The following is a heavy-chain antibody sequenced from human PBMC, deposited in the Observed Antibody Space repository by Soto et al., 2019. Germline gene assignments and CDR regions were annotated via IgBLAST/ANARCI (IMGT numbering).Heavy chain of an antibody. Sequence: ETLSLTCTVSGGSISSSSYYWGWIRQPPGKGLEWIGSIYYSGSTYYNPSLKSRVTISVDTSKNQFSLKLSSVTAADTAVYYCARGGITMIVGSFDYWGQGTLVTVSS. D-gene: IGHD3-22*01. CDR3: ARGGITMIVGSFDY. J-gene: IGHJ4*02. CDR1: GGSISSSSYY. V-gene: IGHV4-39*01. CDR2: IYYSGST.